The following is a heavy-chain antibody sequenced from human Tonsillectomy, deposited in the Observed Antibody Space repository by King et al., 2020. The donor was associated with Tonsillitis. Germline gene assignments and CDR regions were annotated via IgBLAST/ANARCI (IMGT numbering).Heavy chain of an antibody. V-gene: IGHV3-9*01. D-gene: IGHD3-16*01. J-gene: IGHJ6*02. CDR1: GFSFDEYA. CDR2: ITWSSATI. CDR3: AKMIGAFYYYGMDV. Sequence: VQLVESGGGLVQPGRSLRLSCAASGFSFDEYAMHWVRQAPGKGLEWVSGITWSSATIRYADSVKGRFTISRDNAKNSLYLQMTSLRPEDTALYYCAKMIGAFYYYGMDVWGQGTAVTVSS.